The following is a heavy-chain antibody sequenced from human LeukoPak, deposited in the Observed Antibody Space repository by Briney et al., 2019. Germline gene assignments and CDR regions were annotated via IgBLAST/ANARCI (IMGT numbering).Heavy chain of an antibody. D-gene: IGHD5-24*01. CDR2: IGIDSGNT. CDR3: ARDYKYAFDN. CDR1: GFTFSDYY. V-gene: IGHV3-11*06. Sequence: GGSLRLSCAASGFTFSDYYMSWIRQAPGKGLEWVSYIGIDSGNTNYEDSVKGRFTISGDKAKSSLYLQMNSLRVEDTAVYYCARDYKYAFDNWGQGTLVTVSS. J-gene: IGHJ4*02.